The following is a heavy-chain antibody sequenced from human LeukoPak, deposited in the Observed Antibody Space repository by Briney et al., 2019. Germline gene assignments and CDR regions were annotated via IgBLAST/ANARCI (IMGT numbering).Heavy chain of an antibody. CDR3: SRAPGERLRFFEWLFY. J-gene: IGHJ4*02. Sequence: SVTVSCTASGGTLIIYGISWVRPAPGQGLEWVGGIITIFGTANYVQKVQGRVTVTAAGSTSTAYVELNSLRSGVSAVSCYSRAPGERLRFFEWLFYWGQGTLVTVSS. V-gene: IGHV1-69*01. D-gene: IGHD3-3*01. CDR1: GGTLIIYG. CDR2: IITIFGTA.